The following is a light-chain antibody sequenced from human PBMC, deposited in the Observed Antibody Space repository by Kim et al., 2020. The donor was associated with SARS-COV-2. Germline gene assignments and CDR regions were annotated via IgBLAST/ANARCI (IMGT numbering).Light chain of an antibody. CDR1: KLGDKY. Sequence: SVSPGQTASITCSGDKLGDKYACWYQQKPGRSPVLVIYQDSKRPSGIPELFSGSNSGNTATLTISGTQAMDEADYYCQAWDSSTEVFGGGTQLTVL. J-gene: IGLJ3*02. V-gene: IGLV3-1*01. CDR3: QAWDSSTEV. CDR2: QDS.